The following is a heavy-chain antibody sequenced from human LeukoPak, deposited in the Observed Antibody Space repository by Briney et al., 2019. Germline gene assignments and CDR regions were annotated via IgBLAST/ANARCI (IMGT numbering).Heavy chain of an antibody. CDR3: ARGGVGATAFDY. CDR1: GYTFTSQG. D-gene: IGHD1-26*01. V-gene: IGHV1-18*01. Sequence: GASVKVSCKASGYTFTSQGISWVRQAPGQGLEWVGWISPYNDNTDYGQKFQGRVTMTTDTSTSTAYMELRSLRSDDTAVYYCARGGVGATAFDYWGQGTLVTASS. J-gene: IGHJ4*02. CDR2: ISPYNDNT.